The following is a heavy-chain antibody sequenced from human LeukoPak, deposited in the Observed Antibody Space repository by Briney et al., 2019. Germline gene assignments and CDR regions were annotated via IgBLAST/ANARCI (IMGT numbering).Heavy chain of an antibody. Sequence: GGSLRLSCAASGFTFSNYWMTWVRQAPGKGLEWVANIKQDGSERDYVDSVKGRFTISRDDAKNSLYLQMNSLRAEDTAVYYCARGITMANWGQGTLVIVSS. CDR2: IKQDGSER. CDR3: ARGITMAN. J-gene: IGHJ4*02. D-gene: IGHD3-10*01. V-gene: IGHV3-7*04. CDR1: GFTFSNYW.